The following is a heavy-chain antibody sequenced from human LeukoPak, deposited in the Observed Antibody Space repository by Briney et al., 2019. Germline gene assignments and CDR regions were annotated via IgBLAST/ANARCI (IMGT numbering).Heavy chain of an antibody. CDR3: AKDQKLWFDY. Sequence: GGSLRLSCGASGFTFSNYWMSWVRQAPGKGLEWVINISQDGSGKNYADSVEGRFTISRDNAKNSLYLQMNSLRAEDTAVYYCAKDQKLWFDYWGQGTLVTVSS. CDR2: ISQDGSGK. CDR1: GFTFSNYW. D-gene: IGHD3-10*01. J-gene: IGHJ4*02. V-gene: IGHV3-7*01.